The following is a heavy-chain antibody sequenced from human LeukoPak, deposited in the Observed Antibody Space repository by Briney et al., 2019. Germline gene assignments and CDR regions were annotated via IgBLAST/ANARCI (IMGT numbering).Heavy chain of an antibody. CDR2: IYYSGST. CDR1: GGSISSSSYY. V-gene: IGHV4-39*01. CDR3: ARIRLRPVPAAIDY. J-gene: IGHJ4*02. D-gene: IGHD2-2*01. Sequence: SETLSLTCTVSGGSISSSSYYWGWIRQPPGKGLEWIGSIYYSGSTYYNPSLKSRVTISVDTSKNQFSLKLSSVTAADTAVYYCARIRLRPVPAAIDYWGQGTLVTVSS.